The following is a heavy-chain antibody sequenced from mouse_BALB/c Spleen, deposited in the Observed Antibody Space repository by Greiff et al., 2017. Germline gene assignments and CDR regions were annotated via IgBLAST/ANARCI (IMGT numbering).Heavy chain of an antibody. Sequence: EVHLVESGGGLVQPGGSLRLSCATSGFTFPDYYMSWVRQPPGKALEWLGFIRNKANGYTTEYSASVKGRFTISRDNSQSILYLQMNTLRAEDSATYYCARDFYGNYEDYAMDYWGQGTSVTVSS. J-gene: IGHJ4*01. CDR1: GFTFPDYY. CDR2: IRNKANGYTT. D-gene: IGHD2-1*01. V-gene: IGHV7-3*02. CDR3: ARDFYGNYEDYAMDY.